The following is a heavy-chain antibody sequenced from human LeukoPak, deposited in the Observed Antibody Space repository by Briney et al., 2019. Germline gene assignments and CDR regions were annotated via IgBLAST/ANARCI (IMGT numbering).Heavy chain of an antibody. D-gene: IGHD5-18*01. J-gene: IGHJ4*02. CDR2: IYSGGSS. CDR3: ARAGDPTMATGYFDY. Sequence: GGSLRLSCAASGFTFSDYYMSWVRQAPGKGLEWVSAIYSGGSSHYADSVKGRFTISRDNSKNTVYLQMNGLRAEDTAVYFCARAGDPTMATGYFDYWGQGTLVTVSS. CDR1: GFTFSDYY. V-gene: IGHV3-53*01.